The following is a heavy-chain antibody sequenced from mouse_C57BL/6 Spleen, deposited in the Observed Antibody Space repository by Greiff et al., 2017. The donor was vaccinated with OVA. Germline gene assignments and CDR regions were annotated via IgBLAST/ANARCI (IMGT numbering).Heavy chain of an antibody. CDR1: GFSLTSYG. V-gene: IGHV2-6-1*01. J-gene: IGHJ3*01. CDR3: ARHGDDYDGGFAY. D-gene: IGHD2-4*01. CDR2: IRSDGST. Sequence: VQLQESGPGLVAPSQSLSITCTVSGFSLTSYGVHWVRQPPGKGLEWLVVIRSDGSTTYNSALKSRLSISKDNSKSQVFLKMNSLQTDDTAMYYCARHGDDYDGGFAYWGQGTLVTVSA.